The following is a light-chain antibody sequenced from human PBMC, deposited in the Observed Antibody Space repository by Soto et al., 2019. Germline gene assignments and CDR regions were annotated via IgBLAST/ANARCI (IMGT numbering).Light chain of an antibody. CDR1: QEVYAW. CDR3: QQYSAYPIT. CDR2: IAS. J-gene: IGKJ5*01. Sequence: IQMTQSPSSLAASVGDRVTITCRASQEVYAWLAWYQQKPGKAPKSLIYIASRLQTGVPSRFSGSGSGTDFTLTITNVQPEDFATYYCQQYSAYPITFGQGTRLEIK. V-gene: IGKV1D-16*01.